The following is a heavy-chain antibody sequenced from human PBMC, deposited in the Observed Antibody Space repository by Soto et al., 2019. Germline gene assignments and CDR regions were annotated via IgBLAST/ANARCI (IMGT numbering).Heavy chain of an antibody. CDR2: INPNSGGT. J-gene: IGHJ4*02. CDR1: GYTFTGYY. Sequence: QVQLVQSGAEVKKPGASVKVSCKASGYTFTGYYMHWVRQAPGQGPEWMGWINPNSGGTTYAQKFQVRVTVTRDTSISKAYMELSSLRSDDTAVYYCAGGGSSSLDYWGQGTLVSVSS. D-gene: IGHD6-6*01. V-gene: IGHV1-2*02. CDR3: AGGGSSSLDY.